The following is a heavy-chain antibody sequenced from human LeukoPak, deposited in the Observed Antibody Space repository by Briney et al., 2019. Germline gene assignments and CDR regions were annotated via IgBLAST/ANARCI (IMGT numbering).Heavy chain of an antibody. CDR2: INAGNGNT. Sequence: ASVKVSCKASGYTFTSYAMHWVRQAPGQRLEWMGWINAGNGNTKYSQKFQGRVTITRDTSASTAYMELSSLRSEDTAVYYCARSVSYGSGGSGNAFDIWGQGTMVTVSS. J-gene: IGHJ3*02. CDR3: ARSVSYGSGGSGNAFDI. CDR1: GYTFTSYA. V-gene: IGHV1-3*01. D-gene: IGHD3-10*01.